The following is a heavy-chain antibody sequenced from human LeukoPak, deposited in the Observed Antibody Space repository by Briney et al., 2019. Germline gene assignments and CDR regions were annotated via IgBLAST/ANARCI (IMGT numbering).Heavy chain of an antibody. CDR2: ISGSGGST. V-gene: IGHV3-23*01. CDR1: GFTFSSYA. Sequence: PGGSLRLSCAASGFTFSSYAMSWVRQAPGKGLEWVSAISGSGGSTYYADSVKGRFTISRDNSKNTLYLQMNSLRAEDTAVYYCAKDSGVDIVVVPAAMETKRVVVASIDYWGQGTLVTVSS. CDR3: AKDSGVDIVVVPAAMETKRVVVASIDY. J-gene: IGHJ4*02. D-gene: IGHD2-2*01.